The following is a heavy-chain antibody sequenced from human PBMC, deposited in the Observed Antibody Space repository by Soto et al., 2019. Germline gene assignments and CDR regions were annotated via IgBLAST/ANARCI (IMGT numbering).Heavy chain of an antibody. Sequence: QVQLQESGPGLVKPSQTLSLTCTVSGGSISNGNYYWSWIRQLPGKGLEWIGNIYYIGTTSYNPSLKTRVSMSIDTSKNQFSLKVRSVVAADTAIYYCAKNEKTRPGFAPWGQGTLVIVSS. CDR2: IYYIGTT. J-gene: IGHJ5*02. V-gene: IGHV4-31*03. CDR3: AKNEKTRPGFAP. CDR1: GGSISNGNYY.